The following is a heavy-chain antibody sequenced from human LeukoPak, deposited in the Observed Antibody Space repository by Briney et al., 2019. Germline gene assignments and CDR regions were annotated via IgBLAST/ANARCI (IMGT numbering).Heavy chain of an antibody. CDR2: ISTSGST. CDR1: GSSISSYY. Sequence: SETLSLTCTVSGSSISSYYWSWIRQPPGKGKEWIGYISTSGSTNSNPSLKSRVTISVDTSKNQFSLKLSSVTAADTAVYYCARRRGIVVVPAAIRRGDWFDPWGQGTLVTVSS. D-gene: IGHD2-2*02. J-gene: IGHJ5*02. V-gene: IGHV4-4*09. CDR3: ARRRGIVVVPAAIRRGDWFDP.